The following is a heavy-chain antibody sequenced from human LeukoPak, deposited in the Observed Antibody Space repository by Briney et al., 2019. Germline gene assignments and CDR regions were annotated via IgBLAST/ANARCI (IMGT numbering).Heavy chain of an antibody. CDR1: GYTFTGFY. Sequence: ASVKVSCKASGYTFTGFYMHWVRQAPGQGLEWMGWINPNSGATNYAQNFQGRVTMTRDTSISTAYMEMSRLRSDDTAVYYCAREGSGYDQGFDYWGQGTLVTVSS. V-gene: IGHV1-2*02. CDR2: INPNSGAT. CDR3: AREGSGYDQGFDY. J-gene: IGHJ4*02. D-gene: IGHD5-12*01.